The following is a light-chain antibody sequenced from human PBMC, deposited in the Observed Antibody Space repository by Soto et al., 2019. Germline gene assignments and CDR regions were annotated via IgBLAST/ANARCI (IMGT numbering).Light chain of an antibody. J-gene: IGKJ1*01. Sequence: ESVLTQSPGTLSLSPGERATLSCRASQSVSSNYLAWYQQKPGQAPRILIYGASTRATGVPDRFSGSGSGTDFTLTISRLEPEDSAVYYCQQYGSSPTCTFGQGTKVEIK. CDR2: GAS. CDR3: QQYGSSPTCT. V-gene: IGKV3-20*01. CDR1: QSVSSNY.